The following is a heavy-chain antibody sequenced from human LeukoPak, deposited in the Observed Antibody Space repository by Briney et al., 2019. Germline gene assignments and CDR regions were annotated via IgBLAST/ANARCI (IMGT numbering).Heavy chain of an antibody. CDR2: IYYSGST. V-gene: IGHV4-39*01. CDR1: GGSISSSRYY. Sequence: SETLSLTCTVSGGSISSSRYYWGWIRQPPGKGLEWIGSIYYSGSTYYNPSLKSRVTISVDTSKNQFSLKLSSVTAADTAVYYCARRFYYDSSCYRDAFDIWGQGTMVTVSS. J-gene: IGHJ3*02. CDR3: ARRFYYDSSCYRDAFDI. D-gene: IGHD3-22*01.